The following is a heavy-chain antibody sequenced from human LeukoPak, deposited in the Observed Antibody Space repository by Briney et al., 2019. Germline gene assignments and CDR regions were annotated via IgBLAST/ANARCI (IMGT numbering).Heavy chain of an antibody. J-gene: IGHJ5*02. CDR2: KSGSDGGT. CDR3: AKGYTFGPNWFDP. CDR1: GLTLSSYP. Sequence: PGGSLRLPCGASGLTLSSYPMSWVRQAPGKGLECFSSKSGSDGGTYYADSVKGRFTISRDNSKNMLSLQMNTLRAEDTAIYYCAKGYTFGPNWFDPWGQGTLVTVSS. D-gene: IGHD5-18*01. V-gene: IGHV3-23*01.